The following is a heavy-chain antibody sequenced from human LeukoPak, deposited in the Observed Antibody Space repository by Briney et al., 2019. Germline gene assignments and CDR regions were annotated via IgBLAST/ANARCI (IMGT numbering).Heavy chain of an antibody. CDR1: GFTFSNYA. Sequence: GGSLRLSCAASGFTFSNYAMSWVRHAPGKGLEWVSVVGHSGDTTYYADSAKGRFTISRDNSKNTLYLQMNSLRAEDTAVYYCAREDYCSSTSCPLRVWGKGTTVTVSS. CDR3: AREDYCSSTSCPLRV. J-gene: IGHJ6*04. V-gene: IGHV3-23*01. D-gene: IGHD2-2*01. CDR2: VGHSGDTT.